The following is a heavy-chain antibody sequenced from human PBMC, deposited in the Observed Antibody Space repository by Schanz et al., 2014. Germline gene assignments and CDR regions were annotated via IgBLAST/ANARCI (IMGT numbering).Heavy chain of an antibody. CDR2: IGNGGVTI. CDR3: ARIGGSVFDY. J-gene: IGHJ4*02. CDR1: GFTFSDYY. V-gene: IGHV3-11*01. Sequence: QVQLVESGGGLVKPGGSLRLSCAASGFTFSDYYMSWIRQAPGRGLEWVSYIGNGGVTIYYADSVKGRFTISRDNSKNALYLQMNSLRAEDTAVYYCARIGGSVFDYWAQGTLVAVSS. D-gene: IGHD3-10*01.